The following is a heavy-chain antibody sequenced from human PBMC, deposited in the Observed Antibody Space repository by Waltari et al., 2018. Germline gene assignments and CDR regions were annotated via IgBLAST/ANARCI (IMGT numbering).Heavy chain of an antibody. V-gene: IGHV4-61*02. Sequence: QVHLQESGPGLVKPSQTLSLPCTVSGGSISSDSFYWSWIRQPAGRGREGNGRIYTSGSTNDNPSRKRRVTISVDTSKNQFALKLSSVTAADTAVYYWAREPAMAAYYYYYYGMDVWGQGTTVTVSS. D-gene: IGHD6-19*01. CDR2: IYTSGST. CDR3: AREPAMAAYYYYYYGMDV. J-gene: IGHJ6*02. CDR1: GGSISSDSFY.